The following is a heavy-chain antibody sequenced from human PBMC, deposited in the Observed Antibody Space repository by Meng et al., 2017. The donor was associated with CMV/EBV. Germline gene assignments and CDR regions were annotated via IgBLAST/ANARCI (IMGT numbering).Heavy chain of an antibody. CDR1: GFTFSSYE. CDR3: ARDKDSSGYYYWGGFDY. CDR2: ISSSGSTI. D-gene: IGHD3-22*01. Sequence: GGSLRLSCAASGFTFSSYEMNWVRQAPGKGLEWVSYISSSGSTIYYADSVKGRFTISRDNAKNSLYLQMNSLRAEDTAVYYCARDKDSSGYYYWGGFDYWGQGTLVTVSS. V-gene: IGHV3-48*03. J-gene: IGHJ4*02.